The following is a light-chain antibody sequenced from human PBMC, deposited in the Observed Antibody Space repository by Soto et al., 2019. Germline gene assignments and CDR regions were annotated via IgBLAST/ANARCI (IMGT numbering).Light chain of an antibody. Sequence: EFVFTHSPGTLSLSPVERATLSCRASQTVRNNYLAWYQQKPGQAPRLLIYDASSRATGIPDRFSGGGSGTDFTLTISRLEPEDFAVYYCQQFSSYPLTF. CDR2: DAS. V-gene: IGKV3-20*01. J-gene: IGKJ4*01. CDR3: QQFSSYPLT. CDR1: QTVRNNY.